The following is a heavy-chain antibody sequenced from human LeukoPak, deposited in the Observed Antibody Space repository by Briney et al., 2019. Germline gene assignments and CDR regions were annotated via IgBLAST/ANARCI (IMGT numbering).Heavy chain of an antibody. CDR2: IYHSGTI. D-gene: IGHD4-11*01. CDR3: AKSRSLGLQYFDT. Sequence: PSETLSLTCTVPGGSISGYYWNWIRQSPEKGLEWIGYIYHSGTINFNPSLKARVTMSIDTSKNQFSLKLSSVTAADTAVYYCAKSRSLGLQYFDTWGQGTLATVSS. J-gene: IGHJ4*02. V-gene: IGHV4-59*01. CDR1: GGSISGYY.